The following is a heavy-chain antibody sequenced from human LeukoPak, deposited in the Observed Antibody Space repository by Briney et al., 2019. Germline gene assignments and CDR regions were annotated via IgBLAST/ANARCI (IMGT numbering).Heavy chain of an antibody. D-gene: IGHD6-19*01. CDR1: GFTFSNAW. V-gene: IGHV3-15*01. J-gene: IGHJ4*02. Sequence: GGSLRLSCAASGFTFSNAWMSWVRQAPGKGLEWVGRIKSKTDGGTTDYAAPVKGRFTISRDDSKNTLYLQMNSLKTEDTAVYYCARHFPSYGYSSGWYRGGTGGFDYWGQGTLVTVSS. CDR2: IKSKTDGGTT. CDR3: ARHFPSYGYSSGWYRGGTGGFDY.